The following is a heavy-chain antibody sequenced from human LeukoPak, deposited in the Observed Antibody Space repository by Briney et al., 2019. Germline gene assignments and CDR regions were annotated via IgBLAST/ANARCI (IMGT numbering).Heavy chain of an antibody. J-gene: IGHJ4*02. V-gene: IGHV3-53*01. CDR1: GVTVTSNS. Sequence: GGSLRLSCTVSGVTVTSNSMSWVRQAPGKGLEWVSFIYSGGNTHYSDSVKGRFTISRDNSKNTLFLQMNSLRAEDTAIYYCTKAPIVSCSGAFCYPFDSWGQGTLVTVSS. CDR3: TKAPIVSCSGAFCYPFDS. D-gene: IGHD2-15*01. CDR2: IYSGGNT.